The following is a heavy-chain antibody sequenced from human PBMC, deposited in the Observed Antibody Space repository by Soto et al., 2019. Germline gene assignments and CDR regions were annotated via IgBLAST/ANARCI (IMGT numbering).Heavy chain of an antibody. CDR1: GGSISSGGYS. CDR3: ARTRFLEWLNWFDP. Sequence: SETLSLTCAVSGGSISSGGYSWSWIRQPPGKGLEWIGYIYHSGSTYYNPSLKSRVTISVDRSKNQFSLKLGSVTAADTAVYYCARTRFLEWLNWFDPWGQGTLVTVSS. J-gene: IGHJ5*02. D-gene: IGHD3-3*01. CDR2: IYHSGST. V-gene: IGHV4-30-2*01.